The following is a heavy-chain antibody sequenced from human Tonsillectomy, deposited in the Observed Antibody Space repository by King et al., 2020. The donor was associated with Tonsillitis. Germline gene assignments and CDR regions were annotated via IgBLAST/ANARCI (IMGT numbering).Heavy chain of an antibody. CDR3: ARDQNYYDSSGYYRGGFDY. CDR2: SYYSGST. J-gene: IGHJ4*02. D-gene: IGHD3-22*01. V-gene: IGHV4-59*01. Sequence: QLQESGPGLVKPSETLSLTCTVSGGSISSYYWSWIRQPPGKGLEWIGYSYYSGSTNYNPSLKSRVTISLDTSKNQFSLKLSSVTAADTAVYYCARDQNYYDSSGYYRGGFDYRGQGTLVTVSS. CDR1: GGSISSYY.